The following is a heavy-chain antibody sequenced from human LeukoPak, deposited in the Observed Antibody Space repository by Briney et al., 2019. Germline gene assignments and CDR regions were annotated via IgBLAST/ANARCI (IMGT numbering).Heavy chain of an antibody. CDR2: ISSSGSTI. V-gene: IGHV3-11*01. J-gene: IGHJ4*02. D-gene: IGHD3-22*01. CDR3: ARNFYDSSGYYRIDS. Sequence: GGSLRLSCAASGFIFSDYYMDWVRQAPGKGLEWVSYISSSGSTISYAESVEGRLTVSRDNARNSVYLQMNSLRAEDTAVYYCARNFYDSSGYYRIDSWGQGTLVTVSS. CDR1: GFIFSDYY.